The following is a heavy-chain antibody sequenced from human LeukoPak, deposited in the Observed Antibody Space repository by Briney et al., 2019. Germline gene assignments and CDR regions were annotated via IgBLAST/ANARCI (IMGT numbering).Heavy chain of an antibody. CDR1: GFTFTSFG. Sequence: SVKVSCKASGFTFTSFGFSWVRQAPGQGLEWMGWISAYNGNTNYAQKLQGRVTMTTDTSTSTAYMELRSLRSDDTAVYYCARDPSGVVSLDYWGQGTLVTVSS. CDR2: ISAYNGNT. J-gene: IGHJ4*02. CDR3: ARDPSGVVSLDY. D-gene: IGHD3-3*01. V-gene: IGHV1-18*01.